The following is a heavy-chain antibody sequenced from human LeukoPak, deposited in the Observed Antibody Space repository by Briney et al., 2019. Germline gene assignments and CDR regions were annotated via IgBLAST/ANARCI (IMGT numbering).Heavy chain of an antibody. CDR1: GYTFTRYY. V-gene: IGHV1-2*02. CDR2: INPNSGT. J-gene: IGHJ4*02. CDR3: ARVRDNWNDEGMDY. Sequence: ASVKVSCKASGYTFTRYYMNWVRQAPGQGLEWMGWINPNSGTNYAQKFQGRVTMTRDTSISTAYMDLSSLTSEDTAVYYCARVRDNWNDEGMDYWGQGTLVTVSS. D-gene: IGHD1-20*01.